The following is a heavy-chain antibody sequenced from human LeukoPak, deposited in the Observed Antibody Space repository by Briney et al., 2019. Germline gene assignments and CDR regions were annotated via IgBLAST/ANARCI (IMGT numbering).Heavy chain of an antibody. CDR1: GFTFSDYY. CDR3: AGHEVRFLEWHYYYYMDV. CDR2: ISSSGSTI. Sequence: GGSLRLSCAASGFTFSDYYMSWIRQAPGKGLEWVSYISSSGSTIYYADSVKGRFTISRDNAKNSLYLQMNSLRAEDTAVYYCAGHEVRFLEWHYYYYMDVWGKGTTVTVAS. J-gene: IGHJ6*03. D-gene: IGHD3-3*01. V-gene: IGHV3-11*04.